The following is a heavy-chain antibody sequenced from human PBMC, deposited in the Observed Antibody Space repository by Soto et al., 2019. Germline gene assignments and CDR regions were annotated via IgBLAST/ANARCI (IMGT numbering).Heavy chain of an antibody. J-gene: IGHJ5*02. Sequence: GESLKISCKGSGYSFTSYWIGWVRQMPGKGLEWMGIIYPSDSDTRYSPSFQGQVTISADKSISTAYLQWSSLKASDTAMYYCARLVRYFDWSRAGWFDPWGQGTLVTVSS. D-gene: IGHD3-9*01. V-gene: IGHV5-51*01. CDR1: GYSFTSYW. CDR2: IYPSDSDT. CDR3: ARLVRYFDWSRAGWFDP.